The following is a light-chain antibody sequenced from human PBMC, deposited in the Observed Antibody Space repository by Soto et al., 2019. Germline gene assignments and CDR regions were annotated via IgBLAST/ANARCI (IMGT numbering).Light chain of an antibody. CDR1: QSTSSW. CDR2: KAS. CDR3: QQYSSYTWT. Sequence: DIQMTQSPSTLSASVGDRVTITCRASQSTSSWLAWYQQKPGKAPKLLIYKASSLDTGVPSRISGSGSGTEFTLTISSLQPDDFATYYCQQYSSYTWTFGQGTKVDIK. J-gene: IGKJ1*01. V-gene: IGKV1-5*03.